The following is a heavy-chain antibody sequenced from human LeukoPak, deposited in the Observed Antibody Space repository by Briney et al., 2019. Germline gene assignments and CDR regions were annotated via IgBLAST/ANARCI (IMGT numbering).Heavy chain of an antibody. CDR3: ARAPPSRGWLQLSAGFDY. V-gene: IGHV1-3*01. Sequence: ASVKVSCMASGYTFTSYAMHWVRQAPGQRLEWMGWINAGNGNTKYSQKFQGRVTITRDTSASTAYMELSSLRSEDTAVYYCARAPPSRGWLQLSAGFDYWGQGTLVTVSS. J-gene: IGHJ4*02. D-gene: IGHD5-24*01. CDR1: GYTFTSYA. CDR2: INAGNGNT.